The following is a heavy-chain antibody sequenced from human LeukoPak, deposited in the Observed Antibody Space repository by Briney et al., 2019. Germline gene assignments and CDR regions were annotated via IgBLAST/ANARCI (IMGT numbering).Heavy chain of an antibody. V-gene: IGHV1-18*01. Sequence: ASVKVSCKASGYTFTSYGISWVRQAPGQGLEWMGWISAYNGNTNYAQELQGRVTMTTDTSTSTAYMELRSLRSDDTAVYYCARSPWEAGLYYFDYWGQGTLVTVSS. CDR3: ARSPWEAGLYYFDY. J-gene: IGHJ4*02. D-gene: IGHD1-26*01. CDR1: GYTFTSYG. CDR2: ISAYNGNT.